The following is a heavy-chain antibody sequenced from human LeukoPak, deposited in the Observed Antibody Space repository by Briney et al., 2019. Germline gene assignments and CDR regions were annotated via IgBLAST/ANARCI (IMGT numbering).Heavy chain of an antibody. D-gene: IGHD6-6*01. CDR1: GFTFSSYS. CDR2: ISSSSSYI. J-gene: IGHJ6*03. Sequence: GGSLRLSCAASGFTFSSYSMNWVRQAPGKGLEWVSSISSSSSYIYYADSVKGRFTISRDNAKNSLYLQMNSLRAEDTAVYYCASSIAARIRTTYYYMDVWGKGTTVTVSS. V-gene: IGHV3-21*01. CDR3: ASSIAARIRTTYYYMDV.